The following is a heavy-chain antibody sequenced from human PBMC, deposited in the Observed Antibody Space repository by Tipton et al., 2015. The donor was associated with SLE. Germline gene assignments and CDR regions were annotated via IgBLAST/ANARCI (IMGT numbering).Heavy chain of an antibody. J-gene: IGHJ4*02. Sequence: QSGPEVKKPGASVKVSCKASGYTFTSYGISWVRQAPGQGLEWMGGIIPIFDTANYAQKFQGRVTITTDESTSTAYMELSSLRSEDTAVYYCASGYDSYFHYWGQGTLVTVSS. V-gene: IGHV1-69*05. CDR2: IIPIFDTA. D-gene: IGHD5-12*01. CDR3: ASGYDSYFHY. CDR1: GYTFTSYG.